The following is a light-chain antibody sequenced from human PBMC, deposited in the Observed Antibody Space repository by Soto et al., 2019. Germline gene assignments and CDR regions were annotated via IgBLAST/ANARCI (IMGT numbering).Light chain of an antibody. CDR2: AAS. CDR1: QSISSY. CDR3: QQSYSTLLFT. Sequence: DIQMTQSPSSLSASVGDRVTITCRASQSISSYLNWYQQKPGKAPKLLIYAASSLQSGVPSRFSGSGSGTDFTLTIISLQPEDFATYYCQQSYSTLLFTFGHGTKVDIK. V-gene: IGKV1-39*01. J-gene: IGKJ3*01.